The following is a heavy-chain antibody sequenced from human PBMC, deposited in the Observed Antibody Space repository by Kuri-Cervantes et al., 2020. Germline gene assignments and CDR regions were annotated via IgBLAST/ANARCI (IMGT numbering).Heavy chain of an antibody. V-gene: IGHV3-33*06. Sequence: GGSLRLSCAASGFTFSSYGMHWVRQAPGKGLEWVAVIWYDGSNKYYADSVKGRFTISSDNSKNTLYLQMNSLRAEDTAVYYCAKDRPTAPKSIVVVPAAPPTYYMDVWGKGTTVTVSS. J-gene: IGHJ6*03. D-gene: IGHD2-2*01. CDR2: IWYDGSNK. CDR3: AKDRPTAPKSIVVVPAAPPTYYMDV. CDR1: GFTFSSYG.